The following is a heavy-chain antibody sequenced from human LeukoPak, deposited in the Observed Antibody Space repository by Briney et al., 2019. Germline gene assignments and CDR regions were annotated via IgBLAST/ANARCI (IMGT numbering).Heavy chain of an antibody. D-gene: IGHD6-19*01. Sequence: GGSLRLSCSASGFTFSSYAMHWVRQAPGRGLEYVSAISSNGGSTYYADSVKGRFTISRDNSKNTLYLQMSSLRAEDTAVYSCAKTSSGTFDYWGQGTLVTVSS. V-gene: IGHV3-64D*09. CDR1: GFTFSSYA. CDR2: ISSNGGST. CDR3: AKTSSGTFDY. J-gene: IGHJ4*02.